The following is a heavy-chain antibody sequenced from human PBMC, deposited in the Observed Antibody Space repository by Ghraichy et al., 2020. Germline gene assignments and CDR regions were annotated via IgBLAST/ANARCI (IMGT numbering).Heavy chain of an antibody. Sequence: SQTLSLTCAISGDTVASSSAAWNWIRQSPSRGLEWLGRTYYRSKWYNDYAVSVKSRINVTPDTSKNQFSLQLNSVIPEDTAVYYCARQHSTSEDYYGLDVWGQRTTVTVSS. D-gene: IGHD6-13*01. CDR1: GDTVASSSAA. CDR2: TYYRSKWYN. J-gene: IGHJ6*01. CDR3: ARQHSTSEDYYGLDV. V-gene: IGHV6-1*01.